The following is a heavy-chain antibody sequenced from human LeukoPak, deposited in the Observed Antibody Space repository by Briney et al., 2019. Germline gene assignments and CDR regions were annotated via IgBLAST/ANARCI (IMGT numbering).Heavy chain of an antibody. CDR3: ARDPPPDDTSGYLDY. CDR1: GFTMSSCW. CDR2: MNQDGSRI. V-gene: IGHV3-7*04. D-gene: IGHD3-22*01. J-gene: IGHJ4*02. Sequence: GGSLRLSCSASGFTMSSCWMTWVRQAPGKGLEWVANMNQDGSRIYYVDSVKGRFTISRDNAKNSLHLQMSSLRADDTAVYYCARDPPPDDTSGYLDYWGQGALVTVSS.